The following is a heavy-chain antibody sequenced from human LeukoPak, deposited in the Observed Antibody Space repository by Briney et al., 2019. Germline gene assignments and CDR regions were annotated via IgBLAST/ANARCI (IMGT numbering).Heavy chain of an antibody. CDR2: ISSSGSTI. J-gene: IGHJ5*02. CDR3: AKCGGLDWFDP. D-gene: IGHD3-10*01. CDR1: GFTFSSYE. V-gene: IGHV3-48*03. Sequence: GGSLRLSCAASGFTFSSYEMNWVRQAPGKGLEWVSYISSSGSTIYYADSVKGRFTISRDNAKNSLYLQMNSLRAEDTAVYYCAKCGGLDWFDPWGQGTLVTVSS.